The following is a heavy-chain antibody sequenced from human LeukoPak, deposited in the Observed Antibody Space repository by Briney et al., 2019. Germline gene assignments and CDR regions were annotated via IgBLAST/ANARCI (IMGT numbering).Heavy chain of an antibody. J-gene: IGHJ5*02. CDR1: GFYFANYA. CDR2: TVGGGSPNT. D-gene: IGHD6-13*01. CDR3: ARGRANVAAADNWFDP. Sequence: GGSLRLSCAASGFYFANYAMSWVRQAPGKGLEWVSATVGGGSPNTYHADSVKGRFTISRDNSKNTLFLQMNSLRAEDTAVYYCARGRANVAAADNWFDPWGQGTLVTVSS. V-gene: IGHV3-23*01.